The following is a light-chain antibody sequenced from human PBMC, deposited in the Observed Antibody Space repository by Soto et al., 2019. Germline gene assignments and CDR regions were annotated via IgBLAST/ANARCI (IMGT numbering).Light chain of an antibody. V-gene: IGLV2-23*02. Sequence: QSALNQPASVSGSPGQSITISCTGTSSDVGSYNFVSWYQQHPGKAPKLMIYEVSMRPSGVSNRFSGSKSGNTASLTISGLQAEDEADYYCCSYAGSSTPYVFGTGTNVTVL. CDR1: SSDVGSYNF. CDR3: CSYAGSSTPYV. J-gene: IGLJ1*01. CDR2: EVS.